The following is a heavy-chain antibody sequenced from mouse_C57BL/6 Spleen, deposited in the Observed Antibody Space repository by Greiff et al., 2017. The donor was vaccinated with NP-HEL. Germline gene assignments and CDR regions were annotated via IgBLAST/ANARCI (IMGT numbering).Heavy chain of an antibody. CDR1: GYTFTSYW. J-gene: IGHJ3*01. Sequence: QVQLQQPGAELVMPGASVKLPCKASGYTFTSYWMHWVKQRPGQGLEWIGEIDPSDSYTNYNQKFKGKSTLTVDKSSSTAYMQLSSLTSEDSAVYYCARIDSNFAWFAYWGQGTLVTVSA. D-gene: IGHD2-5*01. CDR3: ARIDSNFAWFAY. V-gene: IGHV1-69*01. CDR2: IDPSDSYT.